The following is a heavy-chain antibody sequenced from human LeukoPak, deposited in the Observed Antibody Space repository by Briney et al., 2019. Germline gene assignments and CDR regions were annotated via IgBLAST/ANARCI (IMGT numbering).Heavy chain of an antibody. V-gene: IGHV3-23*01. Sequence: SGGSLRLSCAASGFTFSSYAMSWVRQAPGKGLEWVSAISGSGGSTYYADSVKGRFTISRDNSKNTLYLQMNSLRAEDTAVYYCAKDPVGWNSNYAEYFQLWGQGTLVTVSS. CDR2: ISGSGGST. CDR3: AKDPVGWNSNYAEYFQL. J-gene: IGHJ1*01. D-gene: IGHD4-11*01. CDR1: GFTFSSYA.